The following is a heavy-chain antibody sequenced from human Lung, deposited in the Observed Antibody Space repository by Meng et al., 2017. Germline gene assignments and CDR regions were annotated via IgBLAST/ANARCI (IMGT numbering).Heavy chain of an antibody. CDR2: INHSGST. D-gene: IGHD4-11*01. Sequence: RLQTWGAGLLKPSEALALTCVVSGGSFSDYYWSWIRQPPGKGLEWIGEINHSGSTNYNPSLESRATISVDTSQNNLSLKLSSVTAADSAVYYCARGPTTMAHDFDYWGQGTLVTVSS. CDR1: GGSFSDYY. J-gene: IGHJ4*02. CDR3: ARGPTTMAHDFDY. V-gene: IGHV4-34*01.